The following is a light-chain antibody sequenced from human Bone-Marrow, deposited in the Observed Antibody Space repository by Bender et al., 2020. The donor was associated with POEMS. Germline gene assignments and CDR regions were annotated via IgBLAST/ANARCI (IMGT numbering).Light chain of an antibody. CDR3: SSWDDSLSGWV. CDR2: KDT. J-gene: IGLJ3*02. CDR1: MLANQY. Sequence: SSELRQPPSLSVSPGQTATITCSGEMLANQYVYWYQQRPGQAPLLVMKKDTERPSGIPERFSGSKSVTSASLVISDIQSEDEGDYYCSSWDDSLSGWVFGGGTKLTVL. V-gene: IGLV3-25*02.